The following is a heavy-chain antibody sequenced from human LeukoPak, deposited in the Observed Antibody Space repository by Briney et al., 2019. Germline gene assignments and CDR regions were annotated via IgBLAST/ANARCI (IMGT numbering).Heavy chain of an antibody. CDR3: AKVRPTFGVVIIQAFDY. J-gene: IGHJ4*02. CDR2: IWYDGSNK. D-gene: IGHD3-3*01. V-gene: IGHV3-33*06. CDR1: GFTFSSYG. Sequence: PGGSLRLSCAASGFTFSSYGMHWVRQAPGKGLEWVAVIWYDGSNKYYADSVKGRFTISRDNSKNTLYLQMNSLRAEDTAVYYCAKVRPTFGVVIIQAFDYWGQGTLVTVSS.